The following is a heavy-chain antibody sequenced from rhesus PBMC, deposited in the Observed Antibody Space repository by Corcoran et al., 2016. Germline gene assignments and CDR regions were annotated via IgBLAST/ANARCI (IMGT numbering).Heavy chain of an antibody. J-gene: IGHJ4*01. CDR2: IRIKLNGGTA. V-gene: IGHV3-116*01. Sequence: EVQLVESGGGLVQPGGSLRVPCAASGLTFSDYYIQWVRQAPGRGPEWVVFIRIKLNGGTAEYAASVKGRFTVSRDDSKSIASLQMNSLKIEDTAVYYCVRDLDGSGYYFDYWGQGVLVTVSS. CDR3: VRDLDGSGYYFDY. CDR1: GLTFSDYY. D-gene: IGHD3-28*01.